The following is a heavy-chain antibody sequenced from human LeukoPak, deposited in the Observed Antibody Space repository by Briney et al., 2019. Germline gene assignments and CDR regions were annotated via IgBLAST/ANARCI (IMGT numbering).Heavy chain of an antibody. J-gene: IGHJ6*02. D-gene: IGHD1-26*01. CDR1: VGSLSSGNW. V-gene: IGHV4-4*03. CDR2: IYHKGAP. Sequence: PPETLSLTRAVSVGSLSSGNWWTGSRRSPGKGLEGIGEIYHKGAPNYCPSLKSRVTISADTFKTHFSLNLTSVTAADTAVYYCATAPILRGEGGEHYKYGMDVWGQGTTVIVSS. CDR3: ATAPILRGEGGEHYKYGMDV.